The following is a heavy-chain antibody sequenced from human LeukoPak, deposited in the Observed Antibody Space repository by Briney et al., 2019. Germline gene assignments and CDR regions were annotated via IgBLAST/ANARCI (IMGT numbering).Heavy chain of an antibody. J-gene: IGHJ5*02. V-gene: IGHV3-48*03. CDR3: ERDSSGYFHWFDP. CDR2: ISSSGSTI. CDR1: GFTFSSYE. Sequence: GGSLRLSCAASGFTFSSYEMNWVRQAPGKGLEWVSYISSSGSTIYYADSVKGRFTISRDNAKNSLYLQMNSLRAEDTAGYYCERDSSGYFHWFDPWGQGTLVTVSS. D-gene: IGHD3-22*01.